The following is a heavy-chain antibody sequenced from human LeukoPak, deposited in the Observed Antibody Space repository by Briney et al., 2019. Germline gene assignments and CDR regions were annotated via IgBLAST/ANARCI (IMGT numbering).Heavy chain of an antibody. J-gene: IGHJ4*02. Sequence: GGSLRLSCAASGFTFSSYRMNWVRQAPGKGLEWVGFIRSKAYGGTTENAASVKGRFTISRDDSKSIAYLQMNSLKTEDTAVYYCTGSFGELTFFDYWGLGTLVTVSS. D-gene: IGHD3-10*01. CDR2: IRSKAYGGTT. V-gene: IGHV3-49*04. CDR1: GFTFSSYR. CDR3: TGSFGELTFFDY.